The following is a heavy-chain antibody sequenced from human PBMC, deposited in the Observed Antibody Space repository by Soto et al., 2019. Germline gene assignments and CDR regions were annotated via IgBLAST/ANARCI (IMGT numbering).Heavy chain of an antibody. Sequence: SVKVSCKASGGTFSSDSFSWVRQAPGQGLEWMGGIIPMFDTPIYAQKFQDRVTITADESTSTAYMQLSGLRSEDTAVYYCARVLSWASYYDFWSGYYNYYYYGMDVWGQGTTVTVSS. CDR3: ARVLSWASYYDFWSGYYNYYYYGMDV. D-gene: IGHD3-3*01. CDR2: IIPMFDTP. CDR1: GGTFSSDS. V-gene: IGHV1-69*13. J-gene: IGHJ6*02.